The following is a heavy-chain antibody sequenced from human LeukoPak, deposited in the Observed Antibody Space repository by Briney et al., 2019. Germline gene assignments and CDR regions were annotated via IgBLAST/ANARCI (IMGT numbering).Heavy chain of an antibody. CDR3: AKVRTEIDDNALDI. V-gene: IGHV3-30*02. CDR1: GFTFSTYS. D-gene: IGHD3-9*01. Sequence: PGGSLRLSCAASGFTFSTYSMHWVRQAPGKGMEWVAFIRYDGSLKHYADSVKGRFTISRDNSKNTLYLQMDSLRADDTAGFYCAKVRTEIDDNALDIWGHGSMVTVSS. CDR2: IRYDGSLK. J-gene: IGHJ3*02.